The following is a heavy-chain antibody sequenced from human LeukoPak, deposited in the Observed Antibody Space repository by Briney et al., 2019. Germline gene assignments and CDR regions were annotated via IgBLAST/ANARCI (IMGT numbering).Heavy chain of an antibody. D-gene: IGHD3-22*01. CDR3: AKVASTHYYDSSGYSDAFDI. CDR2: IRYDGSNK. V-gene: IGHV3-30*02. Sequence: AGGSLRLSCAASGFTFSSYGMHWVRQAPGKGLEWVAFIRYDGSNKYYADSVKGRFTISRDNSKNTLYLQMNSLRAEDTAVYYCAKVASTHYYDSSGYSDAFDIWGQGTMVTVSS. J-gene: IGHJ3*02. CDR1: GFTFSSYG.